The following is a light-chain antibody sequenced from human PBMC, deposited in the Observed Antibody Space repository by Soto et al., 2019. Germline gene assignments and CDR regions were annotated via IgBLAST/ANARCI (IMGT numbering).Light chain of an antibody. CDR3: KSYAGSNTYV. J-gene: IGLJ1*01. CDR1: KYDFGVYDF. CDR2: EVF. Sequence: QSALTQPPSASGSPGQSVNISCNGTKYDFGVYDFVSWYQHHPGKTPRLIIYEVFQRPSGVPDRFSGSKSGNTASLTVSGRQAADEADYFCKSYAGSNTYVFGSRTKVTVL. V-gene: IGLV2-8*01.